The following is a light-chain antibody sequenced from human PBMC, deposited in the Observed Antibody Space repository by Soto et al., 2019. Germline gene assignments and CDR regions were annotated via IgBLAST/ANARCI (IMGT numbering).Light chain of an antibody. CDR3: QQYGTLIT. J-gene: IGKJ5*01. Sequence: DIVMTQSPATLSVSPVEGASLSCRASQSVGSNLAWYQQKPAQAPRLLIYGSFSRATGIPDRFSGSGSGTDFTLTISRLEPEDSAVYYCQQYGTLITFGQGTRLEIK. CDR1: QSVGSN. V-gene: IGKV3-20*01. CDR2: GSF.